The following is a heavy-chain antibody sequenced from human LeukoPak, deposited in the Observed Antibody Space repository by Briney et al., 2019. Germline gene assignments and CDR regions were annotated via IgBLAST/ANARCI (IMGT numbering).Heavy chain of an antibody. D-gene: IGHD1-1*01. CDR3: ARSLRTGAPNDAAFDI. J-gene: IGHJ3*02. Sequence: SVKVSCKASGGTFSSYTISWVRQAPGQGLEWMGGIIPIFGTANYAQKFQGRVTITADESTSTAYMELSSLRSEDTAVYYCARSLRTGAPNDAAFDIWGQGTMVTVSS. CDR1: GGTFSSYT. V-gene: IGHV1-69*01. CDR2: IIPIFGTA.